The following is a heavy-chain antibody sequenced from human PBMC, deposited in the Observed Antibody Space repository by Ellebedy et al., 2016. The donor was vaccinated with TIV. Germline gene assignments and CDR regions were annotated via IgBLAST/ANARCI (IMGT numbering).Heavy chain of an antibody. Sequence: MPGGSLRLSCTVSGGSISSYYWNWIRQPPGKGLEWIGEINHSGSTNYNPSLKSRVTISVDTSKNQFSLKLSSVTAADTAVYYCARDIGGGNSDYWGQGTLVTVSS. CDR2: INHSGST. V-gene: IGHV4-34*01. J-gene: IGHJ4*02. CDR1: GGSISSYY. D-gene: IGHD4-23*01. CDR3: ARDIGGGNSDY.